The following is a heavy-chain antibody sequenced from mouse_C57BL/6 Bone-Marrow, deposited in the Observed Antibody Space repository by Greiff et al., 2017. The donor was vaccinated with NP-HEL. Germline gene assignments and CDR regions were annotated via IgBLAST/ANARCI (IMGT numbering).Heavy chain of an antibody. CDR1: GFTFSSYA. D-gene: IGHD3-3*01. Sequence: EVKVVESGGGLVKPGGSLKLSCAASGFTFSSYAMSWVRQTPEKRLEWVATISDGGSYTYYPDNVKGRFTLSRDNAKNNLYLQMSHLKSEDTAMYYCARDWRGDGFAYWGQGTLVTVSA. CDR2: ISDGGSYT. J-gene: IGHJ3*01. V-gene: IGHV5-4*03. CDR3: ARDWRGDGFAY.